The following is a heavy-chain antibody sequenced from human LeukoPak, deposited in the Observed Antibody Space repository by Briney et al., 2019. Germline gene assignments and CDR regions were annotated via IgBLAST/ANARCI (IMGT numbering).Heavy chain of an antibody. J-gene: IGHJ3*02. CDR1: GFTFSSCA. Sequence: GGSLRLSCAASGFTFSSCAMSWVRQAPGKGLEWVSAISGSGGSTYYADSVKGRFTISRDNSKNTLYLQMNSLRAEDTAVYYCAKDWITMIVVVNTIAFDIWGQGTMVTVSS. CDR2: ISGSGGST. V-gene: IGHV3-23*01. CDR3: AKDWITMIVVVNTIAFDI. D-gene: IGHD3-22*01.